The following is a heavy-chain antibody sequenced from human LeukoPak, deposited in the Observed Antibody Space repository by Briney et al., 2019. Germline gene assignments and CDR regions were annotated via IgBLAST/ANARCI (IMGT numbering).Heavy chain of an antibody. CDR2: IKQDGSEI. CDR1: GFTFSTYW. J-gene: IGHJ4*02. D-gene: IGHD2-21*01. CDR3: ARDKIVGPTALDY. V-gene: IGHV3-7*01. Sequence: PGGSLRLSCAASGFTFSTYWMSWVRQAPGKGLEWVANIKQDGSEIYYVDSVKGRFTISRDNSRNSLYLQMNSLRAEDTSVYYCARDKIVGPTALDYWGQGTLVTVSS.